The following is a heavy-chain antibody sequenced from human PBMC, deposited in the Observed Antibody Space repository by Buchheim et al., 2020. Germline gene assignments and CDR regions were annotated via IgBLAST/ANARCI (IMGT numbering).Heavy chain of an antibody. J-gene: IGHJ4*02. Sequence: VQLVESGGGLVTPGGSLKLSCAASGFTFRNAWMSWVRQVPGKGLEWVAVIWYDGSNKYYADSVKGRFTISRDNSKHTLYLQMNSLRAEDTAVYYCASKGERGDYWGQGTL. D-gene: IGHD3-16*01. CDR2: IWYDGSNK. CDR3: ASKGERGDY. V-gene: IGHV3-33*08. CDR1: GFTFRNAW.